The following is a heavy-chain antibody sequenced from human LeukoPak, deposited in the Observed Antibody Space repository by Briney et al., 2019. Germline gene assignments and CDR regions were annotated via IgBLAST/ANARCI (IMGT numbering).Heavy chain of an antibody. Sequence: SETLSLTCTVSGGTISSYYWSWIRQPPGKGLEWIGYIYYSGSTNYNPSLKSRVTISVDTSKNQFSLKLSSVTAADTAVYYCARDLPEYSSSSGLTWFDPWGQGTLVTVSS. CDR3: ARDLPEYSSSSGLTWFDP. J-gene: IGHJ5*02. V-gene: IGHV4-59*01. CDR2: IYYSGST. D-gene: IGHD6-6*01. CDR1: GGTISSYY.